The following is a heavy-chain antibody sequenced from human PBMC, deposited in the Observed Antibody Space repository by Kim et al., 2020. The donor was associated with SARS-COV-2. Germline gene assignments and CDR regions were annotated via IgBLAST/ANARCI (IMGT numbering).Heavy chain of an antibody. D-gene: IGHD2-15*01. J-gene: IGHJ3*02. CDR3: ARSVATQNLAFDI. CDR1: GYSFTSYW. Sequence: GESLKISCKGSGYSFTSYWIGWVRQMPGKGLEWMGIIYPGDSDTRYSPSFQGQVTISADKSISTAYLQWSSLKASDTAMYYCARSVATQNLAFDIWGQGTMVTVSS. V-gene: IGHV5-51*01. CDR2: IYPGDSDT.